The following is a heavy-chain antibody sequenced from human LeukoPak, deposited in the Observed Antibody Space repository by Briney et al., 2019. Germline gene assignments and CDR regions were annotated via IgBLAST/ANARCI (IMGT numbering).Heavy chain of an antibody. J-gene: IGHJ3*02. CDR2: ISSSGSTI. CDR3: ARDHSSYYYRRDAFDI. CDR1: GFTFSDYY. V-gene: IGHV3-11*01. Sequence: GGSLRLSCAASGFTFSDYYMSWIRQAPGKGLEWVSYISSSGSTIYYADSGKGRFTISRDNAKNSLYLQMNSLRAEDTAVYYCARDHSSYYYRRDAFDIWGQGTMVTVSS. D-gene: IGHD3-22*01.